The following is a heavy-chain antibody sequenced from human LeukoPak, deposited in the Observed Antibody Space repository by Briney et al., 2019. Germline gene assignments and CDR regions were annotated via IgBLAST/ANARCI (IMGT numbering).Heavy chain of an antibody. J-gene: IGHJ3*02. CDR2: IYYSGST. CDR3: AGGDTAMVFSAFDI. Sequence: PSETLSLTCTVSGGSISSGGYYWSWIRQHPGKGLEWIGYIYYSGSTNYNPSLKSRVTISVDTSKNQFSLKLSSVTAADTAVYYCAGGDTAMVFSAFDIWGQGTMVTVSS. CDR1: GGSISSGGYY. D-gene: IGHD5-18*01. V-gene: IGHV4-61*08.